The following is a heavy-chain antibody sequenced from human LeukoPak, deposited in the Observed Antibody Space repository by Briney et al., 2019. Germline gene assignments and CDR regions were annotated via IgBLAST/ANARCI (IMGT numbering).Heavy chain of an antibody. CDR2: ISSSSSII. V-gene: IGHV3-21*01. Sequence: GGSPRLSCAASGFTFSSYSMNWVRQAPGKGLEWVSSISSSSSIIYYADSVKGRFTISRDNAKKSLYLQMKSLRAEDTAVYYCARDRSSGWYENWFDPWGQGTLVTVSS. D-gene: IGHD6-19*01. J-gene: IGHJ5*02. CDR3: ARDRSSGWYENWFDP. CDR1: GFTFSSYS.